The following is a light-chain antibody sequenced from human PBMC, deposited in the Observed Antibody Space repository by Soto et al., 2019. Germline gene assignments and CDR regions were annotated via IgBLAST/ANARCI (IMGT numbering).Light chain of an antibody. CDR1: QSVLYNSDNKNY. CDR3: QQYYTTLS. V-gene: IGKV4-1*01. J-gene: IGKJ4*01. CDR2: WAS. Sequence: EIVMTQSPDSLAVSLGERATINCKSSQSVLYNSDNKNYLAWYQQKPGQPPKLLIYWASTRDSGVPDRFSGSGSGADFTLTISSLQAEDVAVYYCQQYYTTLSFGGGTKVEIK.